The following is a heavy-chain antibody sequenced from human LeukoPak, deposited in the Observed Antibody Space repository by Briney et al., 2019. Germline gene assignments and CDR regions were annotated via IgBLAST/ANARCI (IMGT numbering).Heavy chain of an antibody. CDR2: IKQDGSEK. D-gene: IGHD5-18*01. V-gene: IGHV3-7*01. Sequence: GGSLRLSCAASGCTFSSYWMSWVRKAPGKGLEWVANIKQDGSEKYYVDSVKGRFTISRDNAKNSLYLQMNSLRAEDTAVYYCARDYHDDTASLFDYWGQGTLVTVSS. CDR3: ARDYHDDTASLFDY. J-gene: IGHJ4*02. CDR1: GCTFSSYW.